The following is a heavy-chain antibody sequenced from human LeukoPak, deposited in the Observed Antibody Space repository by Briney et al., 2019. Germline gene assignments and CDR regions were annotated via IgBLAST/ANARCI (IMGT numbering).Heavy chain of an antibody. D-gene: IGHD3-22*01. Sequence: GGSLRLSCAASGFTFSSYAMHWVRQAPGKGLEWVAVISYDGSNKYYADSVKGRFTISRDNSKNTLYLQMNSLRAEDTAVYYCARDYYDSSGYYYPDAFDIWGQGTMVTVPS. J-gene: IGHJ3*02. CDR3: ARDYYDSSGYYYPDAFDI. CDR1: GFTFSSYA. CDR2: ISYDGSNK. V-gene: IGHV3-30*04.